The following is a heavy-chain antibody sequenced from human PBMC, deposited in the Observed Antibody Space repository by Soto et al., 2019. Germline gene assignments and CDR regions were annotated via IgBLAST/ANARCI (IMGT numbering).Heavy chain of an antibody. J-gene: IGHJ4*02. Sequence: EVQLLESGGGLVQPGGSLRLSCAASGFTFSTYDMSWVRQASGKGLEWVSAISGSGLSTYYTDSVKGRFTISRDNSKNTLHLEMNSLRAEDTAVYYCAKESVGVSYYSGLWGQGTMVTVSS. CDR1: GFTFSTYD. CDR2: ISGSGLST. CDR3: AKESVGVSYYSGL. V-gene: IGHV3-23*01. D-gene: IGHD1-26*01.